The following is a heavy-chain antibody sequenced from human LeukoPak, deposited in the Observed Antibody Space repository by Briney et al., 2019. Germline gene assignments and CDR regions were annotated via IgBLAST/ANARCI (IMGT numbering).Heavy chain of an antibody. J-gene: IGHJ6*03. CDR3: ARGAGCNNGVCYISSFYYYIDV. V-gene: IGHV1-2*02. CDR2: INPNSGGT. Sequence: GASVKVSCKASGYTFTGYYMHWVRQGPGQGLECMGWINPNSGGTNYAQKLQGRVTMTRDTAMSTAYMEMSRLRSDDTDVYYSARGAGCNNGVCYISSFYYYIDVWGQGTTVTVSS. CDR1: GYTFTGYY. D-gene: IGHD2-8*01.